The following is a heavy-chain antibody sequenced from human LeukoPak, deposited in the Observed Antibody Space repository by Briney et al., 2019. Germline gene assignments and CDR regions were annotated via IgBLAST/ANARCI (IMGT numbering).Heavy chain of an antibody. J-gene: IGHJ4*02. CDR3: ARGWELLGIDY. V-gene: IGHV3-64*01. CDR1: GFTFSSYA. Sequence: GGSLRLSCAASGFTFSSYAMHWVRQAPAKGLEYVSAISSNGGSTYYANSVKGRFTISRDNSKNTLYLQMGSLRAEDMAVYYCARGWELLGIDYWGQGTLVTVSS. CDR2: ISSNGGST. D-gene: IGHD1-26*01.